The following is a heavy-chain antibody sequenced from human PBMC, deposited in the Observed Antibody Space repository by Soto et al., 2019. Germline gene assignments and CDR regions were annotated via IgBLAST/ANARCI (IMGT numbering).Heavy chain of an antibody. J-gene: IGHJ4*02. CDR1: GGSISSGGYY. Sequence: SETLSLTCTVSGGSISSGGYYWSWIRQHPGKGLEWIGYIYYSGSTYYNPSLKSRVTISVDTSKNQFSLKLSSVTAADTAVYYCARVSHRSMADYWGQGTLVTVSS. V-gene: IGHV4-31*03. CDR2: IYYSGST. D-gene: IGHD2-8*01. CDR3: ARVSHRSMADY.